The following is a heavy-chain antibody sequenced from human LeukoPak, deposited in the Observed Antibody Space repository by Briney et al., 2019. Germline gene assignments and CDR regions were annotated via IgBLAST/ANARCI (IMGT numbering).Heavy chain of an antibody. CDR2: ISYDGSNK. CDR1: GFTFSSYG. J-gene: IGHJ3*02. Sequence: GGSLRLSCAASGFTFSSYGTHWVRQAPGKGLEWVAVISYDGSNKYYADSVKGRFTISRDNSKNTLYLQMNSLRAEDTAVYYCANLYGIAAAKGMVFDIWGQGTMVTVSS. D-gene: IGHD6-13*01. V-gene: IGHV3-30*18. CDR3: ANLYGIAAAKGMVFDI.